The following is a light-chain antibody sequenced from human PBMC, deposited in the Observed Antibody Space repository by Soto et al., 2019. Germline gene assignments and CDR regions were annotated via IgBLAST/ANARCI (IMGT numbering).Light chain of an antibody. V-gene: IGKV1-6*01. J-gene: IGKJ1*01. Sequence: QMTQSPSSLSASVGDRVTITCRASQSISTWLAWYQQKPGKAPKLLIYAASSLQSGVPSRFSGSGSGTDFTLAISSLQPEDSATYYCLQDINYPWTFGQGTKVDIK. CDR3: LQDINYPWT. CDR2: AAS. CDR1: QSISTW.